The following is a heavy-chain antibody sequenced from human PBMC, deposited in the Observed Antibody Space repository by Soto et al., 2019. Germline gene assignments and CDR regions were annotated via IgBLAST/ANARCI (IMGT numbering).Heavy chain of an antibody. D-gene: IGHD3-3*01. J-gene: IGHJ4*02. Sequence: QVQLVQSGAEVKKPGSSVKVSCKASGGSFGNSAINWVRQTPGQGLEWLGGFIPVYRTLNYAQKFQGRVTITADESTGTAYMTLSSLASDDTAVYYCATGVMWLGYFTVDSWGQGTRVTVAS. CDR3: ATGVMWLGYFTVDS. V-gene: IGHV1-69*01. CDR2: FIPVYRTL. CDR1: GGSFGNSA.